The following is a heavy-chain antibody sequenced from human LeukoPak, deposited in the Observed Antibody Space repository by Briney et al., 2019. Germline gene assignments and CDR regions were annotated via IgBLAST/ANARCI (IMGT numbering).Heavy chain of an antibody. Sequence: PSETLSLTCTVSGGSINNYYWSWIRQPAGKGLEWIGRIYTRGSTNYNPSLKSRVTIAVDTSKNQFSLKLRSVTAADTAVYYCARGRYCSADICSGGDAFDIWGQGTMVSVSS. D-gene: IGHD2-15*01. J-gene: IGHJ3*02. V-gene: IGHV4-4*07. CDR3: ARGRYCSADICSGGDAFDI. CDR2: IYTRGST. CDR1: GGSINNYY.